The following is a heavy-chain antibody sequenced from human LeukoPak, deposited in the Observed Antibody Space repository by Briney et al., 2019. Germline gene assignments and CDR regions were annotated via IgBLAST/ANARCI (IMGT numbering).Heavy chain of an antibody. CDR2: IYYSGST. CDR1: GGSISSSRDY. D-gene: IGHD3-16*01. V-gene: IGHV4-39*01. Sequence: SETLSLTCTVSGGSISSSRDYWAWLRQPPGKGLEWIANIYYSGSTYYNPSLKSRVTISVDTSKNQFSLKLSSVTAADTAVYYCARRDYDYVWGSPFDYWGQGTLVTVSS. CDR3: ARRDYDYVWGSPFDY. J-gene: IGHJ4*02.